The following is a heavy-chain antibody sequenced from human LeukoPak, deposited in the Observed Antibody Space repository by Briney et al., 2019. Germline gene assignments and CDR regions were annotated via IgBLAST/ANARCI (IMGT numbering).Heavy chain of an antibody. J-gene: IGHJ1*01. CDR1: GGSFSGYY. CDR2: INHSGST. D-gene: IGHD1-26*01. Sequence: SETLSLTCAVYGGSFSGYYWSWIRQPPGKGLEWIGEINHSGSTNYNPSLKSRVTISVDTSKNQFSLKLSSVTAADTAVYYCESCFKWELLYDNRGHGPMVTVSS. V-gene: IGHV4-34*01. CDR3: ESCFKWELLYDN.